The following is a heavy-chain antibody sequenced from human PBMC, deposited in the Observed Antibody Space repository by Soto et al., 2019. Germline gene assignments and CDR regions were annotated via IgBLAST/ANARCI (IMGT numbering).Heavy chain of an antibody. CDR3: ARVGCQLVPGFDY. CDR2: ISSSSSYI. V-gene: IGHV3-21*01. Sequence: EVQLVESGGGLVKPGGSLRLSCAASGFTFSSYSMNWVRQAPGKGLEWVSSISSSSSYIYYADSVKGRFTISRDNAKNSLYPQMNSLRAGDTAVYYCARVGCQLVPGFDYWGQGTRVTVSS. D-gene: IGHD6-6*01. J-gene: IGHJ4*02. CDR1: GFTFSSYS.